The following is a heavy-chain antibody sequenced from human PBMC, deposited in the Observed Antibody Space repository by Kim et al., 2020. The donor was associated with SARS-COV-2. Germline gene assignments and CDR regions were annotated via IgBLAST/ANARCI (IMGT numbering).Heavy chain of an antibody. CDR1: GFTFSNYA. V-gene: IGHV3-23*01. CDR3: AKDRESSTYHGMDV. Sequence: GGSLRLSCTTSGFTFSNYAMTWVRRGPGKGLEWVSGVSNAGGIANYADSVKGRFTISRDNSKNTLFLQMNNLRAEDTAVYYCAKDRESSTYHGMDVWGPGTTVIVSS. CDR2: VSNAGGIA. J-gene: IGHJ6*02. D-gene: IGHD2-2*01.